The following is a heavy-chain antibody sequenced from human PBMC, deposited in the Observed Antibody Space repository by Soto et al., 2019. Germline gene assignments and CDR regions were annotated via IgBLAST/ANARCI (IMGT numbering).Heavy chain of an antibody. Sequence: SVKVSCKASGGTFSSYAISWVRQAPGQGLEWMGGIIPIFGTANYAQKFQGRVTITADESTSTAYMELSSLRSEDTAVYYCASSYYYGSGSYYKEMDYWGQGTLVTVSS. CDR3: ASSYYYGSGSYYKEMDY. D-gene: IGHD3-10*01. V-gene: IGHV1-69*13. CDR2: IIPIFGTA. J-gene: IGHJ4*02. CDR1: GGTFSSYA.